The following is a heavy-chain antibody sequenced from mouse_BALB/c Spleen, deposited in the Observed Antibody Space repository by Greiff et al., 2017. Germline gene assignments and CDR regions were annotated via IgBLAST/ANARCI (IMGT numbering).Heavy chain of an antibody. CDR3: ARSLLLAWFAY. D-gene: IGHD1-1*01. Sequence: VQLQESGGGLVQPGGSRKLSCAASGFTFSSFGMHWVRQAPGKGLEWVAYISSGSSTIYYADTVKGRFTITRDNPKNTLFMQLTSLKSEDTAMYSCARSLLLAWFAYWGQGTLVTVSA. J-gene: IGHJ3*01. CDR2: ISSGSSTI. CDR1: GFTFSSFG. V-gene: IGHV5-17*02.